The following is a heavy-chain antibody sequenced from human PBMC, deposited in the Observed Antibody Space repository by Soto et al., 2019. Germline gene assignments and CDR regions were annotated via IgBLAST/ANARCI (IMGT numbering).Heavy chain of an antibody. CDR1: GFTFTSSA. D-gene: IGHD2-15*01. CDR3: AADLVVAAAYYYYYGMDV. J-gene: IGHJ6*02. V-gene: IGHV1-58*01. CDR2: IVVGSGNT. Sequence: SVKVSCKASGFTFTSSAVQWVRQARGQRLEWIGWIVVGSGNTNYAQKFQERVTITRDMSTSTAYMELSSLRSEDTAVYYCAADLVVAAAYYYYYGMDVWGQGTTVTVSS.